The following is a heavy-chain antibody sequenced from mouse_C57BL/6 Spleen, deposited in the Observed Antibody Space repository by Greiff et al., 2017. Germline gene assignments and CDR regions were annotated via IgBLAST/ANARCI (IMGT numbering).Heavy chain of an antibody. CDR3: ATKPPHYYGSSYPLAY. J-gene: IGHJ3*01. D-gene: IGHD1-1*01. Sequence: VQLQQSGPELVKPGASVKIPCKASGYTFTDYNMDWVKQSHGKSLEWIGDINPNNGGTIYNQKFKGKATLTVDKASSPAYMELRSLTSEDTAVYYCATKPPHYYGSSYPLAYWGQGTLVTVSA. V-gene: IGHV1-18*01. CDR2: INPNNGGT. CDR1: GYTFTDYN.